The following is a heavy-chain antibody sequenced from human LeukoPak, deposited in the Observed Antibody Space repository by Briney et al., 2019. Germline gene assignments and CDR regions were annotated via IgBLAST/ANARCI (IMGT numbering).Heavy chain of an antibody. CDR3: ARDGLSRSYGAFDI. J-gene: IGHJ3*02. CDR1: GYTFTGYY. D-gene: IGHD3-10*01. V-gene: IGHV1-2*02. Sequence: GASVKVSCKASGYTFTGYYMHWVRQAPGQGLEWMGWINPNSGGTNYAQKFQGRVTMTRDTSISTAYMELSRLRSDDTAVYYCARDGLSRSYGAFDIWGQGTMVTVSS. CDR2: INPNSGGT.